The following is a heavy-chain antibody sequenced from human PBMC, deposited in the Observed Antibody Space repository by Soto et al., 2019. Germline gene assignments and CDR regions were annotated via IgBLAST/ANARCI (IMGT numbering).Heavy chain of an antibody. J-gene: IGHJ6*02. Sequence: ASVKVSCKASGYTFTGYYMHWVRQAPGQGLEWMGWINPNSGGTNYAQKFQGWVTMTRDTSISTAYMELSRLRSDDTAVYYCARDSGFWSGYGMDDWGQGTTVTVSS. V-gene: IGHV1-2*04. CDR3: ARDSGFWSGYGMDD. D-gene: IGHD3-3*01. CDR1: GYTFTGYY. CDR2: INPNSGGT.